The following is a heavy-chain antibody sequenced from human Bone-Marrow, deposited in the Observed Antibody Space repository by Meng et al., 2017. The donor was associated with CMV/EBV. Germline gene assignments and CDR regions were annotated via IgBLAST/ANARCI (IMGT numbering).Heavy chain of an antibody. J-gene: IGHJ4*02. V-gene: IGHV1-69*05. CDR3: ASGVVYSSVNY. CDR2: IIPIFGTA. CDR1: GGTFSSYA. Sequence: SVKLYCKASGGTFSSYAISWVRQASGQGLEWMGGIIPIFGTANYAQKFQGRVTITTDESTSTAYMELSSLRSEDTAVYYCASGVVYSSVNYWGQGTLVTVSS. D-gene: IGHD6-25*01.